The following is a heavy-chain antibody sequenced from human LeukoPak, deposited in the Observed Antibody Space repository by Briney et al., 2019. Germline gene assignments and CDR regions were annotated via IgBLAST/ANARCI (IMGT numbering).Heavy chain of an antibody. D-gene: IGHD3-10*01. CDR3: AKQALWFGELLSAHFDY. Sequence: GGSLRLSCAASGFTFSSYGMSWVRQAPGKGLEWVSTISGSGDSTYYADSVKGRFTISRDNSKNTLYLKMNSLRAEDTAVYYCAKQALWFGELLSAHFDYWGQGTLVTVSS. J-gene: IGHJ4*02. V-gene: IGHV3-23*01. CDR1: GFTFSSYG. CDR2: ISGSGDST.